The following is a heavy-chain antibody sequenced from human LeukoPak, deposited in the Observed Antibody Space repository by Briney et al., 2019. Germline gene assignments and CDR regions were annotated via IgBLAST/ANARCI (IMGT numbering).Heavy chain of an antibody. D-gene: IGHD2-2*01. CDR1: GGSISSYY. Sequence: SETLSLTCTVSGGSISSYYWNWIRQPPGQGLEWIGYIFGGTTKYNPSLKSRVTISVDTSKSQFSLKLSSVTAADTAVYYCARGVGYCSSTSCHAVSWFDPRGQGTLVTVSS. CDR3: ARGVGYCSSTSCHAVSWFDP. J-gene: IGHJ5*02. V-gene: IGHV4-59*12. CDR2: IFGGTT.